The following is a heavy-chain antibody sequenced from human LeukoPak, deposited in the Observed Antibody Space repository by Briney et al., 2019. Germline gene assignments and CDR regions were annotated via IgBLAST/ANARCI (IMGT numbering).Heavy chain of an antibody. CDR2: INPSGGRT. Sequence: GASVTVSCKASGYTFTSYFIHWVRQAPGQGLELMGIINPSGGRTSYAQKFQGRVTMTRDMSTSTAYMELSSLRSEDTAVYYCARDQGLRGGYSYGYEVDYYYYMDVWGKGTTVTVSS. J-gene: IGHJ6*03. CDR1: GYTFTSYF. V-gene: IGHV1-46*01. CDR3: ARDQGLRGGYSYGYEVDYYYYMDV. D-gene: IGHD5-18*01.